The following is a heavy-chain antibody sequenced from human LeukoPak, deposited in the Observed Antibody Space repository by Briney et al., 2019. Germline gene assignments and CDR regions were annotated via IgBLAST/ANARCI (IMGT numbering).Heavy chain of an antibody. CDR1: GFTFSDYN. Sequence: GGSLRLSCAASGFTFSDYNMNWVRQAPGKGLEWLSYIGTRSSIIYYADSVRGRFTISRDNAKNSLYLQMNSLRAEDTAVYYCARVWGIVGATDWFDPWGQGTLVTVSS. D-gene: IGHD1-26*01. CDR2: IGTRSSII. CDR3: ARVWGIVGATDWFDP. V-gene: IGHV3-48*04. J-gene: IGHJ5*02.